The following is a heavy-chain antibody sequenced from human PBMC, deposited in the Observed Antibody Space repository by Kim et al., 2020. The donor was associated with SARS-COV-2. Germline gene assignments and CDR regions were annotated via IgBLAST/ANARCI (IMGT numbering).Heavy chain of an antibody. D-gene: IGHD3-3*01. CDR1: GGTFSSYA. CDR3: ASRAPAGQGPYDRRAFDI. Sequence: SVKVSCKASGGTFSSYAISWVRQAPGQGLEWMGGIIPIFGTANYAQKFQGRVTITADESTSTAYMELSSLRSEDTAVYYCASRAPAGQGPYDRRAFDIWGQGTMVTVSS. CDR2: IIPIFGTA. V-gene: IGHV1-69*13. J-gene: IGHJ3*02.